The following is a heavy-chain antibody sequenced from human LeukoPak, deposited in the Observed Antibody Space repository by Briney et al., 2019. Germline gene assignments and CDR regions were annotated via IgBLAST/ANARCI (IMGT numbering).Heavy chain of an antibody. CDR1: GFTFSSYS. V-gene: IGHV3-21*01. CDR3: ARDRAVAANAFDI. CDR2: ISSSSSYI. Sequence: GGSLRLSCAASGFTFSSYSMNWVRQAPGKGLEWVSSISSSSSYIYYADSVKGRFTISRDNDKNSLYLQMNSLRAEDTAVYYCARDRAVAANAFDIWGQGTMVTVSS. J-gene: IGHJ3*02. D-gene: IGHD6-19*01.